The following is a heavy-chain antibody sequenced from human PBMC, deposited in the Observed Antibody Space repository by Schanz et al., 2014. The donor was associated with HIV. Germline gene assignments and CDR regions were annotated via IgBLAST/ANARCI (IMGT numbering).Heavy chain of an antibody. CDR3: AREDMDRGGLY. D-gene: IGHD3-10*01. V-gene: IGHV1-18*01. CDR1: GFTLTSYA. J-gene: IGHJ4*02. CDR2: INPKIGTV. Sequence: QVQLVQSGVEVKKPGASVKVSCKASGFTLTSYAIVWVRQAPGQGLEWVGVINPKIGTVTYGHRVQGRVTMTRDTSTSTVYMDLSSLISEDTALYFCAREDMDRGGLYWGQGTLVTVSS.